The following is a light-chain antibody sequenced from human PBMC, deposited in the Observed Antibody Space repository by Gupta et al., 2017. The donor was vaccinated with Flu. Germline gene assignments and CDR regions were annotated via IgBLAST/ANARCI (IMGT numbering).Light chain of an antibody. V-gene: IGKV2-28*01. CDR2: LGS. J-gene: IGKJ2*01. CDR1: QSLLHSNGYNY. CDR3: MQALQTPYT. Sequence: DIVMTQSPLSLPVTPGEPASISCRSSQSLLHSNGYNYLDWYLQKPGQSPQLLIYLGSNRASGGTDRFSGSGSDTDLTLKISRVEAEDVGDYYCMQALQTPYTFGQGTKLEIK.